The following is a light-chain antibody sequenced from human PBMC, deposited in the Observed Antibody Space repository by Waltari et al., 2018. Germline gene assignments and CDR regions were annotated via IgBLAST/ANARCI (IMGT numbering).Light chain of an antibody. Sequence: DIQMTQSPSSRPAFEGAIVTIPCRQGRVIGNYLNCVQPKPGKAPKLLIYAATTLQSGVPSRFSGSGSGTEFTLTINSLQPEDFATYYCLQHNSYPLTFGGGTKVEIK. CDR1: RVIGNY. V-gene: IGKV1-17*01. CDR2: AAT. J-gene: IGKJ4*01. CDR3: LQHNSYPLT.